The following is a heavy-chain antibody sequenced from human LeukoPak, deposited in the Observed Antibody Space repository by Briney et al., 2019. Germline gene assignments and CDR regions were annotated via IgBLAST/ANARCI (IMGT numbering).Heavy chain of an antibody. CDR2: ISGSGGST. V-gene: IGHV3-23*01. D-gene: IGHD2-2*01. CDR1: GFTFSSYA. CDR3: AKVLSRRLGYCSSTSCYLEWFDP. Sequence: GGSLRLSCAASGFTFSSYAMSWVRQAPGKGLEWVSAISGSGGSTYNADPVKGQFTISRDNSKNTLYLQMNSLRAEDTAVYYCAKVLSRRLGYCSSTSCYLEWFDPWGQGTLVTVSS. J-gene: IGHJ5*02.